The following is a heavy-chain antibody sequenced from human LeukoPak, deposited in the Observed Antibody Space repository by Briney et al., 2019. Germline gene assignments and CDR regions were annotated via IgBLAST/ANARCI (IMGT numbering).Heavy chain of an antibody. D-gene: IGHD3-10*01. J-gene: IGHJ6*03. CDR2: INPNSGGT. CDR3: ARGPHGSGSLGYYYYMDV. Sequence: RASVKVSCKASGYTFTGYYMHWVRQAPGQGLEWMGWINPNSGGTNYAQKFQGRVTMTRDTSISTAYMELSRLRSDDTAVYYCARGPHGSGSLGYYYYMDVWGKGTTVTISS. CDR1: GYTFTGYY. V-gene: IGHV1-2*02.